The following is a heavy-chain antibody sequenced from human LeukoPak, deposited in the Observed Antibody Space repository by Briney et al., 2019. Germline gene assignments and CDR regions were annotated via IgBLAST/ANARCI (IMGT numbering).Heavy chain of an antibody. D-gene: IGHD6-13*01. V-gene: IGHV3-7*01. Sequence: PGGSLRLSCAASGFTFSSYWMNWVRQAPGKRLEWVASINQDGSENYYVDSVKGRFTISRDNAKNSLYLQMNSLRAEDTAVYYCARDGVAAGLYFDHWGQGTLVTVSS. CDR1: GFTFSSYW. J-gene: IGHJ4*02. CDR2: INQDGSEN. CDR3: ARDGVAAGLYFDH.